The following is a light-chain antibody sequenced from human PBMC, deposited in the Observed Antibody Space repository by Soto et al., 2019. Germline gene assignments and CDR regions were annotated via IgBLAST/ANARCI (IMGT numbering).Light chain of an antibody. CDR2: LGS. CDR3: MQALQTPST. Sequence: DIALTQSPLSLPVTPGESASISCKSSQSLLHSNGKTFLDWYVQKPGQSPQLLIYLGSQRASGVPDKFSGSGSGADFTLKISKVEAEGVGIYYCMQALQTPSTFGQGTKLELK. V-gene: IGKV2-28*01. J-gene: IGKJ2*01. CDR1: QSLLHSNGKTF.